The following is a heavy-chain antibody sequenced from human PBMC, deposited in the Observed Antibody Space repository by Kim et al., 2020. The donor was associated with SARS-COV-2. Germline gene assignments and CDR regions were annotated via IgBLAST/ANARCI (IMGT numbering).Heavy chain of an antibody. Sequence: SETLSLTCTVSGGSISSNNYYWAWIRQPPGKGLEWIGSMYYTGSTYYNPSLKSRVSISVDTSKNQVSLKLSSVTAADTAVYYCARQVYRSGGGYYFVDYWGQGTLVTVSS. CDR2: MYYTGST. D-gene: IGHD1-26*01. CDR1: GGSISSNNYY. CDR3: ARQVYRSGGGYYFVDY. J-gene: IGHJ4*02. V-gene: IGHV4-39*01.